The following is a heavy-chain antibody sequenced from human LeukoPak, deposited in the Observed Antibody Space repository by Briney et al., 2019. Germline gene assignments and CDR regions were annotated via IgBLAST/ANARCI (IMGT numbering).Heavy chain of an antibody. J-gene: IGHJ6*03. V-gene: IGHV1-18*01. Sequence: ASVKVSCKASGYTFTSYGISWVRQAPGQGLEWMGWISAYNGNTNYAQKLQGGVTMTTDTSTSTAYMELRSLRSDDTAVYYCARVCGITMVRGVGYYYYYMDVWGKGTTVTVSS. CDR2: ISAYNGNT. CDR3: ARVCGITMVRGVGYYYYYMDV. CDR1: GYTFTSYG. D-gene: IGHD3-10*01.